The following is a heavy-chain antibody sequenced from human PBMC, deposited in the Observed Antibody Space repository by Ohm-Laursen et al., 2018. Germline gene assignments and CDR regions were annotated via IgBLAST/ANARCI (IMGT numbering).Heavy chain of an antibody. V-gene: IGHV3-23*01. Sequence: SLRLSCTASGFTFSTYWMHWVRQAPGKGLEWVSGIGGSGDITYSADSVRGRFIISRDNSKNTLYLQMNSLRADDTAVYYCAKDFHSGSGSYTDFDYWGQGTLVTVSS. D-gene: IGHD3-10*01. CDR3: AKDFHSGSGSYTDFDY. J-gene: IGHJ4*02. CDR2: IGGSGDIT. CDR1: GFTFSTYW.